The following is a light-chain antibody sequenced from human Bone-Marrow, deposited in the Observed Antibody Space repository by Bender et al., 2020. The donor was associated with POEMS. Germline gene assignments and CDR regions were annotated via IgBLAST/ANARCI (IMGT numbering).Light chain of an antibody. J-gene: IGLJ3*02. V-gene: IGLV2-8*01. Sequence: QSVLTQPPSVSGTPGQRVTISCSGTRSDVGGYNYISWYQQHPGTVPKVMIYDVNTRPSGVPDRFSGSKSGNTASLTVSGLQAEDEADYYCSSYAGSNNLVFGGGTKLTVL. CDR3: SSYAGSNNLV. CDR2: DVN. CDR1: RSDVGGYNY.